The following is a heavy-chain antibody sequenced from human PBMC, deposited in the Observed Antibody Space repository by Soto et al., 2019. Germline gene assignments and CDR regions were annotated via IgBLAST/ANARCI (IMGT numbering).Heavy chain of an antibody. CDR2: IIPIFGTA. J-gene: IGHJ5*02. V-gene: IGHV1-69*01. CDR1: GGTFSSYA. Sequence: QVQLVQSGAEVKKPGSSVKVSCKASGGTFSSYAISWVRQAPGQGLEWMGGIIPIFGTANYAQKFQGRVTSTADESTSTAYMELSSLRSEDTAVYYCARGGLGYCSSTSCYVDNWFDPWGQGTLVTVSS. D-gene: IGHD2-2*01. CDR3: ARGGLGYCSSTSCYVDNWFDP.